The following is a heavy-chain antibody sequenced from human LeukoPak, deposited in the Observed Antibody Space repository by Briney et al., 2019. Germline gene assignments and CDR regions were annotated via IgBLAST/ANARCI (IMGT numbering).Heavy chain of an antibody. CDR3: ARGNDDPSALRFLEWAPYYGMDV. V-gene: IGHV4-34*01. CDR2: INHSGST. J-gene: IGHJ6*02. Sequence: SETLSLTCAVYGGSFSGYYRSWIRQPPGKGLEWIGEINHSGSTNYNPSLKSRVTISVDTSKNQFSLKLSSVTAADTAVYYCARGNDDPSALRFLEWAPYYGMDVWGQGTTVTVSS. CDR1: GGSFSGYY. D-gene: IGHD3-3*01.